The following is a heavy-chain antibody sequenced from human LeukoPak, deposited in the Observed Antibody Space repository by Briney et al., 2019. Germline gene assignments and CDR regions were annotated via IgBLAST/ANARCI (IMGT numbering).Heavy chain of an antibody. CDR2: ISYDGINK. V-gene: IGHV3-30*04. CDR3: ARSPRESSGYFDY. J-gene: IGHJ4*02. Sequence: GGSLRLSCAASGFTFSSNAMHWVRQAPGKGLEWVAVISYDGINKYYADSVKGRFTFSRDNSKNTLYLQMNSLRAEDTAVYYCARSPRESSGYFDYWGQGTRVTVSS. D-gene: IGHD3-22*01. CDR1: GFTFSSNA.